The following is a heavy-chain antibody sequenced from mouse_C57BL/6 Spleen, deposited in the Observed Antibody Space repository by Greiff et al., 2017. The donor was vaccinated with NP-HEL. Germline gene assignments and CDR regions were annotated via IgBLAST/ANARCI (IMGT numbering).Heavy chain of an antibody. CDR1: GYSITSGYY. CDR3: ARLTTVVAFDY. J-gene: IGHJ2*01. D-gene: IGHD1-1*01. CDR2: ISYDGSN. V-gene: IGHV3-6*01. Sequence: EVQVVESGPGLVKPSQSLSLTCSVTGYSITSGYYWNWIRQFPGNKLEWMGYISYDGSNKYNPSLKNRISITRDTSKNQFFLKFNSVTTEDTATYYCARLTTVVAFDYWGQGTTLTVSS.